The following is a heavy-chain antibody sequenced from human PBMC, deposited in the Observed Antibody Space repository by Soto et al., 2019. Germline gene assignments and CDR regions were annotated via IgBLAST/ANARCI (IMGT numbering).Heavy chain of an antibody. CDR3: ARGPITIYSGYDLGY. CDR1: GFTFSSYS. D-gene: IGHD5-12*01. Sequence: PGGSLRLSCAASGFTFSSYSMNWVRQAPGKGLEWVSSISSSSSYIYYADSVKGRFTISRDNAKNSLYLQMNSLRAEDTAVYYCARGPITIYSGYDLGYWGQGTLVTVSS. V-gene: IGHV3-21*01. CDR2: ISSSSSYI. J-gene: IGHJ4*02.